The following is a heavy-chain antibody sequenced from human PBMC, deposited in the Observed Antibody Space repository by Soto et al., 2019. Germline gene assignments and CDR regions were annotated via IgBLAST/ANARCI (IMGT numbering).Heavy chain of an antibody. CDR2: ISSSSSTI. J-gene: IGHJ4*02. CDR1: GFTFSSYS. CDR3: ARDFLEGVPYYFDY. Sequence: GGSLRLSCAASGFTFSSYSMNWVRQAPGKGLEWVSYISSSSSTIYYADSVKGRFTISRDNAKNSLYLQMNSLRAEDTAVYYCARDFLEGVPYYFDYWGQGTLVTVSS. D-gene: IGHD3-3*01. V-gene: IGHV3-48*01.